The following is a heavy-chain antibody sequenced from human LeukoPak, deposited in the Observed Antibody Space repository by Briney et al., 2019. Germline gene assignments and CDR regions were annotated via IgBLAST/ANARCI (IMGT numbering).Heavy chain of an antibody. V-gene: IGHV4-39*01. J-gene: IGHJ6*03. CDR1: GGSISSNSYY. CDR3: ASSGSYQPYYYYYMDV. CDR2: IYYSGST. D-gene: IGHD1-26*01. Sequence: SETLSLTCAVSGGSISSNSYYWGWIRQPPGKGLKWIGSIYYSGSTYYNPSLKSRVTISVDTPKNQSSLKLSSVTAADTAVYYCASSGSYQPYYYYYMDVWGKGTTVTISS.